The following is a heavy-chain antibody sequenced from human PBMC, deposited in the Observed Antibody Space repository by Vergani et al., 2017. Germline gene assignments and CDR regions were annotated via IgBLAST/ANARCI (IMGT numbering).Heavy chain of an antibody. V-gene: IGHV3-30*02. CDR3: AREQDPRGAFDI. CDR1: GFTFSSYG. J-gene: IGHJ3*02. Sequence: QVQLVESGGGVVQPGGSRRLSCAASGFTFSSYGMHWVRQVPGKGLEWVAYIHYDETNENYADSVKGRFTVSRDSSKNTLFLHMNSLRAEDTAVYYCAREQDPRGAFDIWGQGTMVTVSS. CDR2: IHYDETNE.